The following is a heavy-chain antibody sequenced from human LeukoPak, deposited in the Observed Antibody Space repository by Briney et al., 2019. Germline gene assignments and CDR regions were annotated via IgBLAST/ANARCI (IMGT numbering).Heavy chain of an antibody. CDR1: GFTFSSYA. J-gene: IGHJ4*02. V-gene: IGHV3-23*01. Sequence: HPGGSLRLSCAASGFTFSSYAMRWVRQAPGKGLEWVSAISGSGGSKYYADSVKGRFTISRDNSKSTLYLQMNSLRAEDTAVYYCAKDPSGSYHFDYWGQGTLVTVSS. CDR3: AKDPSGSYHFDY. D-gene: IGHD1-26*01. CDR2: ISGSGGSK.